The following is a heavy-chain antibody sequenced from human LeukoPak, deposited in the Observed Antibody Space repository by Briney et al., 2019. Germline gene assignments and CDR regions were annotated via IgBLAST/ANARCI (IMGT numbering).Heavy chain of an antibody. D-gene: IGHD7-27*01. CDR3: ASLGTLRS. J-gene: IGHJ5*02. CDR1: TDSTNTYY. CDR2: ISYSGTN. Sequence: SETLSLTCSVSTDSTNTYYWGWIRQPPGKGLEWIGSISYSGTNYNNPSLKSRVSISIDTSKNQFSVKLTSVTAADTAMYYCASLGTLRSWGQGTLVTVSS. V-gene: IGHV4-39*01.